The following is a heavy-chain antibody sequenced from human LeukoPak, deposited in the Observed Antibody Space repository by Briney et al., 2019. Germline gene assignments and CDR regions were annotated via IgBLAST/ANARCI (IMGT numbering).Heavy chain of an antibody. Sequence: PGGSLRLSCAASGFVFSTYGMHWVRQAPGKGLEWVAVIWDDGSNQYYVDSVRGRFTISRDNSKNTLYLQMNSLRAEDTAVYYCARDRGYFYDQLDYWGQGTLVTVSS. CDR1: GFVFSTYG. J-gene: IGHJ4*02. CDR3: ARDRGYFYDQLDY. D-gene: IGHD2/OR15-2a*01. CDR2: IWDDGSNQ. V-gene: IGHV3-33*01.